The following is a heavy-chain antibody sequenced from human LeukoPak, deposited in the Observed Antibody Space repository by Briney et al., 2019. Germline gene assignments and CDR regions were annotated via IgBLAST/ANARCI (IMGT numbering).Heavy chain of an antibody. V-gene: IGHV3-53*01. Sequence: PGGSLRLSCAASGFTVSSNYMSWVRQAPGKGLEWVSLIYSGGDTYYADSVKGRFTISRDNSKNTLYLQMNSLRAEDTAMYYCTTDGTGIFGVVTTDAFDIWGQGTMVTVSS. CDR1: GFTVSSNY. CDR3: TTDGTGIFGVVTTDAFDI. J-gene: IGHJ3*02. CDR2: IYSGGDT. D-gene: IGHD3-3*01.